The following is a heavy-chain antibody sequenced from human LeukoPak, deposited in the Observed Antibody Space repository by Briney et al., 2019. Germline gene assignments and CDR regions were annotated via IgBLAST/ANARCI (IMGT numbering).Heavy chain of an antibody. CDR1: GYTFTYRY. CDR3: ARSPFSGDDDAFDI. Sequence: ASVNVSCKASGYTFTYRYLHWVRQAAGQALEWMGWITPFNGNTNYAQQFQDRVTITRDRSRNTVYMELNSLRFEDTAMYYCARSPFSGDDDAFDIWGQGTMVTVSS. V-gene: IGHV1-45*02. J-gene: IGHJ3*02. D-gene: IGHD5-12*01. CDR2: ITPFNGNT.